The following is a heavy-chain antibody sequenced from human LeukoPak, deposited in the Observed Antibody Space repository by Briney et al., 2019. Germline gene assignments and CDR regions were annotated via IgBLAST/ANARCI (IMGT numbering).Heavy chain of an antibody. Sequence: GGSLRLSCADSGFSFSSYAMSWVRQAPGKGLEWVSAISGGGGSTYYADSVKGRFTISRDNSKNTLYLQMNSLRAEDTAVYYCAKDHGIRVTMIGSAAFDMWGQGTMVSVSS. CDR1: GFSFSSYA. D-gene: IGHD3-22*01. J-gene: IGHJ3*02. CDR3: AKDHGIRVTMIGSAAFDM. V-gene: IGHV3-23*01. CDR2: ISGGGGST.